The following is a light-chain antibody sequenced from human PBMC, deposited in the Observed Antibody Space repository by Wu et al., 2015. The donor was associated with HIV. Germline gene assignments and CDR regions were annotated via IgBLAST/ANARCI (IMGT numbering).Light chain of an antibody. V-gene: IGKV3-20*01. CDR1: QNVDSY. CDR2: GAS. J-gene: IGKJ1*01. CDR3: QQYGSSPRT. Sequence: EIVMTQSPAILSVSPGERATLSCRASQNVDSYLAWYQQKPGQAPRLLIYGASSRATGIPDRFSGSGSGTDFTLTISRLEPEDFAVYYCQQYGSSPRTFGQGTKVEIK.